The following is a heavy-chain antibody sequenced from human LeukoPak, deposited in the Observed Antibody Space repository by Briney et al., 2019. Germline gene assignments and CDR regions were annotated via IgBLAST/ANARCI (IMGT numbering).Heavy chain of an antibody. V-gene: IGHV1-18*01. CDR1: GYSFSSYG. CDR2: ISAYNGKT. Sequence: ASVNVSCKAPGYSFSSYGITWVRQAPGQGLEWMGWISAYNGKTNYAQKLQGRVSMTTETSTNTAYMELRSLRSDDTAVYYCARGTSIAIIGKDWGQGTLVTVSS. CDR3: ARGTSIAIIGKD. J-gene: IGHJ4*02. D-gene: IGHD6-13*01.